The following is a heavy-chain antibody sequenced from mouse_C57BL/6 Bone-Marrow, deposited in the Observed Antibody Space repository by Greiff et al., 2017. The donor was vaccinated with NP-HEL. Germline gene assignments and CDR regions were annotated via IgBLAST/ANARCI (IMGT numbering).Heavy chain of an antibody. V-gene: IGHV6-3*01. J-gene: IGHJ2*01. CDR3: TGITTVVSYFDY. CDR2: IRLKSDNYAT. CDR1: GFTFSNYW. D-gene: IGHD1-1*01. Sequence: LQQSGGGLVQPGGSMKLSCVASGFTFSNYWMNWVRQSPEKGLEWVAQIRLKSDNYATHYAESVKGRFTISRDDSKSSVYLQMNNLRAEDTGIYYCTGITTVVSYFDYWGQGTTLTVSS.